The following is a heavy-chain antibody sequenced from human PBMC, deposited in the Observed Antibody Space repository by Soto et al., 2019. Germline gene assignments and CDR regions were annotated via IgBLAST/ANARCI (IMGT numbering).Heavy chain of an antibody. Sequence: QVQLVASGGGVVQPGMSLRLSCAASGFTFSSYGMHWVRQAPGKGLEWVAVISYDGRKKNYADSVKGRFTISSDNSNNALYLHMTSLRAEDTALYYCAKGRGVEVTNRFCDSWGQGTLVTVSS. J-gene: IGHJ4*02. CDR3: AKGRGVEVTNRFCDS. CDR2: ISYDGRKK. V-gene: IGHV3-30*18. D-gene: IGHD4-17*01. CDR1: GFTFSSYG.